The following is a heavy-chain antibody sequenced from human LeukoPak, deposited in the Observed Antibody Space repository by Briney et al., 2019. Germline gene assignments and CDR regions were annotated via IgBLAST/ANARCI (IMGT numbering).Heavy chain of an antibody. CDR2: IYYSGTT. J-gene: IGHJ3*02. D-gene: IGHD3-9*01. CDR1: GGSISSSSYY. V-gene: IGHV4-39*07. CDR3: ATGIRYFATFDI. Sequence: ETLSLTCTVSGGSISSSSYYWGWIRQPPGKGLEWIGNIYYSGTTYYNPSLKSRVTISVDTSKNQFSLKLSSVTAEDTAVYYCATGIRYFATFDIWGQGTMVTVSS.